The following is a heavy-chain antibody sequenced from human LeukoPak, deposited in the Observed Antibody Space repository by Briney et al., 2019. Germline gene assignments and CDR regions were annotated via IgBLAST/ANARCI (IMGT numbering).Heavy chain of an antibody. CDR2: ISSSSSYI. CDR3: ARARGSGSPDY. CDR1: GFTFSSYS. J-gene: IGHJ4*02. D-gene: IGHD3-10*01. Sequence: GGSLRLSCAASGFTFSSYSMNWVRQAPGKGLEWVSSISSSSSYIYYADSVKGRFTISRDNAKNSLYLQMNSLRTEDTAVYYCARARGSGSPDYWGQGTLVTVSS. V-gene: IGHV3-21*01.